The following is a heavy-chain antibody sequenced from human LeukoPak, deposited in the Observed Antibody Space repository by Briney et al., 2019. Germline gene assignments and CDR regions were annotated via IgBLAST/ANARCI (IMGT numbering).Heavy chain of an antibody. CDR3: ARQTTNDAFDI. CDR1: GFTFSSYE. D-gene: IGHD1-26*01. J-gene: IGHJ3*02. V-gene: IGHV3-48*03. CDR2: ISSSGSTI. Sequence: PGGSLRLSCAASGFTFSSYEMNWVRQAPGKGLEWVSYISSSGSTIYYADSVKGRFTISRDNAKNSLYLQMNSLRAEDTVVYYCARQTTNDAFDIWGQGTMVTVSS.